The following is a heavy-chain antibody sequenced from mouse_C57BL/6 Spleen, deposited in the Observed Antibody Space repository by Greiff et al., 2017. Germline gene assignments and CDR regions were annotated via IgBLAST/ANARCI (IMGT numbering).Heavy chain of an antibody. Sequence: VQLQQSGPELVKPGASVKISCKASGYSFTGYYMNWVKQSPEKSLEWIGEINPSTGGTTYNQKFKAKATLTVDKSSSTAYMQLKSLTSEDSAVYYCARWTYYYGSSHYFDYWGQGTTLTVSS. CDR2: INPSTGGT. J-gene: IGHJ2*01. D-gene: IGHD1-1*01. CDR3: ARWTYYYGSSHYFDY. V-gene: IGHV1-42*01. CDR1: GYSFTGYY.